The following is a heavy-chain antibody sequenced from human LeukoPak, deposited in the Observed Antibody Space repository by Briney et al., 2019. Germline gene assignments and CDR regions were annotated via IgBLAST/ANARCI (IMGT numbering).Heavy chain of an antibody. CDR1: GYTFTGYY. J-gene: IGHJ3*02. V-gene: IGHV1-2*02. D-gene: IGHD3-16*01. Sequence: ASVKVSCKASGYTFTGYYMHWVRRAPGQGLEWMGWINPNSGGTNYAQKFQGRVTMTRDTPISTAYMELSRLRSDDTAVYYCARVSRVGGSRAFDIWGQGTMVTVSS. CDR2: INPNSGGT. CDR3: ARVSRVGGSRAFDI.